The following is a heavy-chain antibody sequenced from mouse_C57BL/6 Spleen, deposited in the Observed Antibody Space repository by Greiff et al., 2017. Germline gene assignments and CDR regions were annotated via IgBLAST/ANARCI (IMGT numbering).Heavy chain of an antibody. D-gene: IGHD4-1*02. J-gene: IGHJ2*01. Sequence: QVQLQQSGAELVRPGASVKLSCKASGYTFTDYYINWVKQRPGQGLEWIARIYPGSGNTYYNEKFKGKATLTAEKSSSTAYMQLSSLTSEDSAVYFCARSQLGEDYFDYWGQGTTLTVSS. CDR3: ARSQLGEDYFDY. V-gene: IGHV1-76*01. CDR2: IYPGSGNT. CDR1: GYTFTDYY.